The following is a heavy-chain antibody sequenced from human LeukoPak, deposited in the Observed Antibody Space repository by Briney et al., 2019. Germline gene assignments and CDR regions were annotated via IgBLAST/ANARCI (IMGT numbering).Heavy chain of an antibody. V-gene: IGHV3-66*01. D-gene: IGHD2-2*02. J-gene: IGHJ5*02. CDR1: GFTFSSYW. CDR2: IYSGGST. CDR3: ARGRGYCSSTSCYTGPDWFDP. Sequence: PGGSLRLACAATGFTFSSYWMPWVRQAPGKGLVWVSVIYSGGSTYYADSVKGRFTISRENAKNSLYLQMNSLRAGDTAVYYCARGRGYCSSTSCYTGPDWFDPWGQGTLVTVSS.